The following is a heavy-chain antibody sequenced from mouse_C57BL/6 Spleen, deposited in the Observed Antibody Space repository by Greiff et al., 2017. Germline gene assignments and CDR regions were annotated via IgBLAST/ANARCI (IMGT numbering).Heavy chain of an antibody. J-gene: IGHJ1*03. Sequence: EVHLVESGGGLVQPGGSMKLSCVASGFTFSNYWMNWVRQSPEKGLEWVAQIRLKSDNYATHYAESVKGRFTISRDDSKSSVYLQMNNLRAEDTGIYYCTHSNWDVSYFDVWGTGTTVTVSS. V-gene: IGHV6-3*01. CDR2: IRLKSDNYAT. CDR3: THSNWDVSYFDV. D-gene: IGHD4-1*01. CDR1: GFTFSNYW.